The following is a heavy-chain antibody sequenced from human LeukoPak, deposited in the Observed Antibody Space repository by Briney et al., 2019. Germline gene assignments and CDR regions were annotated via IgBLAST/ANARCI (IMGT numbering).Heavy chain of an antibody. Sequence: SVTVSFKGSGFTFTIRSAVQRVRQARGQRLEWIGWIVVDSDNTNYAENFQERVTITRDMSASTSYMELSSLRSEDTAVYFCAAPYTSSWFDLWGQGTLVTVSS. V-gene: IGHV1-58*01. CDR3: AAPYTSSWFDL. J-gene: IGHJ5*02. CDR1: GFTFTIRSA. CDR2: IVVDSDNT. D-gene: IGHD6-13*01.